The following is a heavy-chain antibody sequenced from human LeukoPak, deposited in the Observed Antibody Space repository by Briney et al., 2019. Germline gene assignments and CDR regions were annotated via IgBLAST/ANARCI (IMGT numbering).Heavy chain of an antibody. CDR2: INVNGGAT. CDR1: GFSFKDYY. V-gene: IGHV3-11*01. CDR3: ASGPRILTLGSYYFDY. D-gene: IGHD3-10*01. J-gene: IGHJ4*02. Sequence: GGSLRLSCAASGFSFKDYYFSWIRQAPGKGLEWVSFINVNGGATHYAESVKGRFTISRANAMNSIYLEMNSLTAEDTAVYYCASGPRILTLGSYYFDYWGQGSLVTVSS.